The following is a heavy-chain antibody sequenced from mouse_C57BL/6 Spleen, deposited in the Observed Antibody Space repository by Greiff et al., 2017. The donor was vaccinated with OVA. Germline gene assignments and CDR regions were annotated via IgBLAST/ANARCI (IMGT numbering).Heavy chain of an antibody. V-gene: IGHV1-74*01. D-gene: IGHD2-4*01. J-gene: IGHJ1*03. Sequence: QVQLQQPGAELVKPGASVKVSCKASGYTFTSYWMHWVKQRPGQGLEWIGRIHPSDSDTNYNQKFKGKATLTVDKSSSTAYMQLSSLTSEDSAVYYCASEFSYDYDWYFDVWGTGTTVTVSS. CDR3: ASEFSYDYDWYFDV. CDR1: GYTFTSYW. CDR2: IHPSDSDT.